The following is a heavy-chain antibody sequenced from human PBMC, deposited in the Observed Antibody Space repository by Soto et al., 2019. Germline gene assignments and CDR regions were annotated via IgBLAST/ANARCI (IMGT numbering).Heavy chain of an antibody. J-gene: IGHJ6*03. D-gene: IGHD3-3*01. CDR2: ISGSGGST. CDR1: GFTFSSYA. Sequence: GGSLRLSCAASGFTFSSYAMSWVRQAPGKGPEWVSAISGSGGSTYYADSVKGRFTISRDNSKNTLYLQMNSLRAEDTAVYYCATRYYDFWSGYFSAGYYYYMDVWGKATTVTVSS. V-gene: IGHV3-23*01. CDR3: ATRYYDFWSGYFSAGYYYYMDV.